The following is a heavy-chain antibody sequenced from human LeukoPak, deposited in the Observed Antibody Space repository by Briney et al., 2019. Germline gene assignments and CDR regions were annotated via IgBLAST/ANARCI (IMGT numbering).Heavy chain of an antibody. D-gene: IGHD3-10*01. CDR3: SANSVNRFRLMYYFDY. V-gene: IGHV3-23*01. CDR2: ISGSGGST. J-gene: IGHJ4*02. Sequence: QPGGSLRLSCAASGFTFSSYAMSWVRQAPGKGLEWVSAISGSGGSTYYADSVKGRFTISRDNSKNTLYLQMNSLRAEDTAVYYCSANSVNRFRLMYYFDYWGQGTLVTVSS. CDR1: GFTFSSYA.